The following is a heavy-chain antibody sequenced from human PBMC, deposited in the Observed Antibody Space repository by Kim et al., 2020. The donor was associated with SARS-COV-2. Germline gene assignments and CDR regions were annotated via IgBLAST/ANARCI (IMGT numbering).Heavy chain of an antibody. V-gene: IGHV4-31*02. CDR3: ARARKQQGVIDAFDI. D-gene: IGHD6-13*01. J-gene: IGHJ3*02. Sequence: PSLRSRVTISVDTSKNQFSQKLSSVTAAATAVYYCARARKQQGVIDAFDIWGQGTMVTVSS.